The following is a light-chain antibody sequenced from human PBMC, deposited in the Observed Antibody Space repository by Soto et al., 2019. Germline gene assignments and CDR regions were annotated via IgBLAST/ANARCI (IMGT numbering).Light chain of an antibody. J-gene: IGKJ1*01. V-gene: IGKV3-15*01. Sequence: EIVMTRSPATLSVSPGERATLSCRASQSISSNLAWYQQKPGQGPRLLIYDASTRATGIPARFSGSGSGTDFTLTISSLQSEDFAVYYCQQYNNWLKWTFGQGTKV. CDR3: QQYNNWLKWT. CDR2: DAS. CDR1: QSISSN.